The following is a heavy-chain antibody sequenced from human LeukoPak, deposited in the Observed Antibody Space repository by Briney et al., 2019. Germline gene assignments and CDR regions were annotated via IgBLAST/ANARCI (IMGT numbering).Heavy chain of an antibody. J-gene: IGHJ6*02. V-gene: IGHV3-33*08. D-gene: IGHD6-13*01. CDR1: GFTFSDYY. Sequence: PGGSLRLSCAASGFTFSDYYMSWIRQAPGKGLEWVAVIWYDGSNKYYADSVKGRFTISRDNSKNTLYLQMNSLRAEDTAVYYCARQRYSSNYYYGMDVWGQGTTVTVSS. CDR3: ARQRYSSNYYYGMDV. CDR2: IWYDGSNK.